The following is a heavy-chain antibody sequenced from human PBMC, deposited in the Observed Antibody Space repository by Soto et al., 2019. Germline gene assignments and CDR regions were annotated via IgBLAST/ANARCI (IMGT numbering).Heavy chain of an antibody. CDR3: ARDRYGGYRDYYGMDV. CDR2: IYYSGST. Sequence: SETMSITCTVSGGSISRYYWSWIRQPPGKGLEWIGYIYYSGSTNYNPSLKSRVTISVDTSKNQFSLKLSSVTAADTAVYYCARDRYGGYRDYYGMDVWGQGTTVTVSS. D-gene: IGHD5-12*01. V-gene: IGHV4-59*01. CDR1: GGSISRYY. J-gene: IGHJ6*02.